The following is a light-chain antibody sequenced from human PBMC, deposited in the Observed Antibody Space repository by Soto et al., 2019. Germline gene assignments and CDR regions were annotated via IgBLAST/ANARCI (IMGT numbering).Light chain of an antibody. CDR3: QQRIDWPVT. J-gene: IGKJ5*01. CDR1: PSVGNY. CDR2: DDS. Sequence: EIVLTQSPATLSLSPGERATLSCRASPSVGNYLAWYQQKPGQAPRLLIYDDSNRAPGIPARFSGSGSGTDFTLTISSLEPEDFAVYHCQQRIDWPVTFGQGTRLEIK. V-gene: IGKV3-11*01.